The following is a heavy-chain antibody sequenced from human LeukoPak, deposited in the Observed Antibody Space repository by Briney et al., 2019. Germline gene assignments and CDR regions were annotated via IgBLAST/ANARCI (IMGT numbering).Heavy chain of an antibody. J-gene: IGHJ4*02. CDR3: AKDGNWARFED. Sequence: GGSLRLSCAASGFTFSSYGMNWVRQAPGKGLEWVSGITSRSTTYYADSVKGRFTISRDNSKNMVWLQINSPTVEDTATYYCAKDGNWARFEDWGQGTLVTVSS. CDR1: GFTFSSYG. D-gene: IGHD7-27*01. CDR2: ITSRSTT. V-gene: IGHV3-23*01.